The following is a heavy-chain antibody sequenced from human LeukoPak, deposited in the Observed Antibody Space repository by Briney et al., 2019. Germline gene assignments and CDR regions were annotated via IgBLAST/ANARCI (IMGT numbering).Heavy chain of an antibody. CDR1: GFTFSSYA. CDR3: ARMHCSGGSCYSVWYYFDY. D-gene: IGHD2-15*01. V-gene: IGHV3-23*01. CDR2: ISGSGGST. Sequence: GGSLRLSCAASGFTFSSYAMSWVRQAPGKGLEWVSAISGSGGSTYYADSVKGRFTISRDNAKNSLYLQMNSLRAEDTAVYYCARMHCSGGSCYSVWYYFDYWGQGTLVTVSP. J-gene: IGHJ4*02.